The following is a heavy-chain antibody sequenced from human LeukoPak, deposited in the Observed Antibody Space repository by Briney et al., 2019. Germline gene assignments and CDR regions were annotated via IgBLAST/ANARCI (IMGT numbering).Heavy chain of an antibody. D-gene: IGHD4-11*01. V-gene: IGHV3-23*01. CDR3: AKDRYSNYGNWFDP. J-gene: IGHJ5*02. CDR1: GFTFSSYA. CDR2: ISGSGGST. Sequence: GGSLRLSCAASGFTFSSYAMNWVRQTPGKGLEWVSGISGSGGSTYYADSVKGRFTISRDNSKNTLYLQMNSLRAEDTAVYYCAKDRYSNYGNWFDPWGQGTLVTVFS.